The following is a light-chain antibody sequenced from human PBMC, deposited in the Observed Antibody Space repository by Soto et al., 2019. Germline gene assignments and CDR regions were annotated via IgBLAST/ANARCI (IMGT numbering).Light chain of an antibody. CDR3: QQRSNWIT. J-gene: IGKJ5*01. V-gene: IGKV1-39*01. CDR1: QFISSF. CDR2: DAS. Sequence: DFQMTQSPSSPSASVVDTVTITCRASQFISSFLNWYQQKPGKAPKLLIYDASTLQSGVPSRFSGGGSGTDFTLTISSLEPEDFAVYYCQQRSNWITFGQGTRLEIK.